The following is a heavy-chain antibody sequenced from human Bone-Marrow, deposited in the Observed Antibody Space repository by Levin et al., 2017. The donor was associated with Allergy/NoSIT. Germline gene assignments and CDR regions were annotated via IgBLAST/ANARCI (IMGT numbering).Heavy chain of an antibody. CDR2: ITPILGIA. Sequence: KISCSASGGTFSTYTLSWVRQAPVRQAPGQGLEWMGRITPILGIATYAQEFQGRVTITADRSTSTSYMELSSLTSDDTAIYFCARGPPGDWYFDLWGRGTLVIVSS. CDR3: ARGPPGDWYFDL. V-gene: IGHV1-69*02. J-gene: IGHJ2*01. CDR1: GGTFSTYT.